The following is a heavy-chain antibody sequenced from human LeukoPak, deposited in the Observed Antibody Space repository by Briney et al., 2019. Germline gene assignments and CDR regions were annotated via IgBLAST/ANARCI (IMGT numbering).Heavy chain of an antibody. CDR1: GFTFRSYW. CDR2: INQDGSEK. V-gene: IGHV3-7*01. CDR3: ARDQGFSYYFYYMDV. J-gene: IGHJ6*03. Sequence: GGSLRLSCAASGFTFRSYWMSWVRQAPGKGLEWVATINQDGSEKNYVDSVKGRFTISRDNAKNSLYLQMNSLRAEDTAVYYCARDQGFSYYFYYMDVWGKGTTVTVSS.